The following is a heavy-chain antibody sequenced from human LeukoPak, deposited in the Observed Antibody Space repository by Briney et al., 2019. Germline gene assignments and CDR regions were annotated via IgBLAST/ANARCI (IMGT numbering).Heavy chain of an antibody. CDR1: GFTFSSYA. J-gene: IGHJ6*02. Sequence: GRSLRLSCAASGFTFSSYAMSWVRQAPGKGLEWVSAISGSGGSTYYADSVKGRFTISRDNSKNTLYLQMNSLRAEDTAVYYCAKTGVGAITYYYYGMDVWGQGTTVTVSS. CDR2: ISGSGGST. D-gene: IGHD3-10*01. V-gene: IGHV3-23*01. CDR3: AKTGVGAITYYYYGMDV.